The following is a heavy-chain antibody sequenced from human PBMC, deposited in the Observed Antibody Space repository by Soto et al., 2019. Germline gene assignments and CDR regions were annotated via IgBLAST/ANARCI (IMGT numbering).Heavy chain of an antibody. Sequence: QVQLQESGPGLVKPSQTLSLTCAVSGGSINSYCYCWSWIRQHPGKGLDWIGCISYGGSTSYNPSLKSRVTISADTSKNQFSLKLTSVTAADTAVYYCSRAILVWGQGALITVSS. CDR3: SRAILV. V-gene: IGHV4-31*11. D-gene: IGHD6-6*01. CDR1: GGSINSYCYC. J-gene: IGHJ4*02. CDR2: ISYGGST.